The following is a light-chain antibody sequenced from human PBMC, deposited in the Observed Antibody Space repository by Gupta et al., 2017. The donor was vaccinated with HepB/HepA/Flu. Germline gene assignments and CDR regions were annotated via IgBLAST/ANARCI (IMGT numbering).Light chain of an antibody. CDR1: SVGSER. CDR2: DDS. Sequence: SYVLTQPTSVSVAPGKTARIICRGDSVGSERVHWYQQKPGQAPVLVVYDDSERPSGFPERFSGSNSGNTATLIISRVEAGDEADYYCQVWYTTSGVFGGGTRLTVL. J-gene: IGLJ3*02. CDR3: QVWYTTSGV. V-gene: IGLV3-21*03.